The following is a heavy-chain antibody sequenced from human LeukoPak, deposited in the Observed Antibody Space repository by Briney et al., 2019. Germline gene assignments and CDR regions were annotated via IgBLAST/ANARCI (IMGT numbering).Heavy chain of an antibody. J-gene: IGHJ4*02. Sequence: PGRSLRLSCAASGFTLSNYHMHWFRQAPGKGLEWVAVISHDGSNTFYVDSVQGRFIISRDKSKNTLNLQMNSLRAEDSAVYYCARIHGTTRAHYFFDYWGQGTLVTVSS. D-gene: IGHD2-2*01. CDR3: ARIHGTTRAHYFFDY. CDR2: ISHDGSNT. CDR1: GFTLSNYH. V-gene: IGHV3-33*01.